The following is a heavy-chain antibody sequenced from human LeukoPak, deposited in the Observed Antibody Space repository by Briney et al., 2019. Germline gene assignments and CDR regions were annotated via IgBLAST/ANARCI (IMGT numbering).Heavy chain of an antibody. J-gene: IGHJ4*02. CDR1: GYTFTSYY. D-gene: IGHD3-22*01. Sequence: ASVKVSCKASGYTFTSYYIHRVRQAPGQGLEWMGIISPSGDSTTYAQKFQGRVTMTRDTSTSTVYMELSSLRSEDTAVYYCARDRGGSGYPLGDYWGQGTLVTVSS. CDR3: ARDRGGSGYPLGDY. CDR2: ISPSGDST. V-gene: IGHV1-46*01.